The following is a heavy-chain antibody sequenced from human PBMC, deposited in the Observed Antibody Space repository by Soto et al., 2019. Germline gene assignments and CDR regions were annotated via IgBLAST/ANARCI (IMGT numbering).Heavy chain of an antibody. D-gene: IGHD1-1*01. CDR3: AKNGQLPYYYYCMDV. J-gene: IGHJ6*02. V-gene: IGHV1-18*01. CDR1: GYTFTRYG. Sequence: QGQLVQSGPEVKKPGDSVKVSCKASGYTFTRYGISWVRQAPGQGLEWMGWISGYNGDTNYAQKVQGRVTMTMDTSTSTAYMELRSLTSDDTAIYYCAKNGQLPYYYYCMDVWGQGTTVTVSS. CDR2: ISGYNGDT.